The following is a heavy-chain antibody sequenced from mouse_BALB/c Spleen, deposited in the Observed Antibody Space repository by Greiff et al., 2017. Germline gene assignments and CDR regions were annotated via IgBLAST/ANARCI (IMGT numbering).Heavy chain of an antibody. V-gene: IGHV1S81*02. CDR3: ARGGDYDGRGSAYYAMDY. CDR2: INPSNGRT. J-gene: IGHJ4*01. CDR1: GYTFTSYW. Sequence: QVQLQQPGAELVKPGASVKLSCKASGYTFTSYWMHWVKQRPGLGLEWIGEINPSNGRTNYNEKFKSKATLTVDKSSSTAYMQLSSLTSEDSAVYYCARGGDYDGRGSAYYAMDYWGQGTSVTVSS. D-gene: IGHD2-4*01.